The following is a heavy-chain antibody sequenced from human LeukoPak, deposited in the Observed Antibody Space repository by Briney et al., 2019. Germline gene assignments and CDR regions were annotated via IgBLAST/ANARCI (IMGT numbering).Heavy chain of an antibody. Sequence: SETLSLTCTVSGGSISSYYWGWIRQPPGKGLEWIGYIYYSGSTNYNPSLKSRVTISVDTSKNQFSLKLSSVTAADTAVYYCARGLYYYDSSGYLGADRYYYYYYMDVWGKGTTVTISS. CDR2: IYYSGST. CDR1: GGSISSYY. V-gene: IGHV4-59*01. J-gene: IGHJ6*03. D-gene: IGHD3-22*01. CDR3: ARGLYYYDSSGYLGADRYYYYYYMDV.